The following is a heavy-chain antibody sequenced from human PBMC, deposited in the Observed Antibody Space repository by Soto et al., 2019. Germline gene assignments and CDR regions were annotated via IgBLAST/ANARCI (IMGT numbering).Heavy chain of an antibody. Sequence: PGGSLRLSCAASGFTFSSYSMNWVRQAPGKGLEWVSYISSSSSTIYYADSVKGRFTISRDNAKNSLYLQMNSLRDEDTAVYYCARDVWYSSSSPNWFDPWGQGTLVTVSS. D-gene: IGHD6-6*01. J-gene: IGHJ5*02. V-gene: IGHV3-48*02. CDR1: GFTFSSYS. CDR3: ARDVWYSSSSPNWFDP. CDR2: ISSSSSTI.